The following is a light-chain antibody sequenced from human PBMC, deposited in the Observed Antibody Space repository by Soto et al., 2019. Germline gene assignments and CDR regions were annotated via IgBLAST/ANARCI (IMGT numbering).Light chain of an antibody. CDR1: QGISNY. Sequence: IQLTQSPSSLSASVGDRVTITCRASQGISNYLAWYQQKPEKAPKLLIYSASTLQRGVSSRFSGSGSGADFTLMISSLQPEDVATYFCQQANIYPFTFGLGTKVEIK. J-gene: IGKJ3*01. CDR2: SAS. CDR3: QQANIYPFT. V-gene: IGKV1-9*01.